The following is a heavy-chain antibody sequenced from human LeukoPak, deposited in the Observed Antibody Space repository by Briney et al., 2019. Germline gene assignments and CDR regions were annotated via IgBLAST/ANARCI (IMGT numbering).Heavy chain of an antibody. CDR3: ARLVVPAAPGYYYGMDV. D-gene: IGHD2-2*01. V-gene: IGHV1-3*01. CDR1: GSTFTSYA. Sequence: ASVKVSCKASGSTFTSYAMHWVRQAPGQRLEWMGWINAGNGNTKYSQKFQGRVTITRKTSASTAYMELSSLRSEDTAVYYCARLVVPAAPGYYYGMDVWGKGTTVTVSS. CDR2: INAGNGNT. J-gene: IGHJ6*04.